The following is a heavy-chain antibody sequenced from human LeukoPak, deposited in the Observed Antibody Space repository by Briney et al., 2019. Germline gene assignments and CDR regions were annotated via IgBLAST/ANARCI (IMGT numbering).Heavy chain of an antibody. D-gene: IGHD3-3*01. CDR3: VRGSGYDFWSGPIPHDI. CDR2: IIPIFGTA. Sequence: SVKVSCKASGGTFSSYAISWVRQAPGQGLEWMGGIIPIFGTANYAQKFQGRVTITADESTSTAYMELSSLRSEDTAVYYCVRGSGYDFWSGPIPHDIWGQGTMVTVSS. J-gene: IGHJ3*02. V-gene: IGHV1-69*01. CDR1: GGTFSSYA.